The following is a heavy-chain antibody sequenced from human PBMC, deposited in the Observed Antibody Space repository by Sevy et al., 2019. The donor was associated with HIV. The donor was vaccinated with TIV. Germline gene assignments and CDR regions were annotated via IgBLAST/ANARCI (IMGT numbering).Heavy chain of an antibody. Sequence: GGSLRLSCAVSGITVSSNYMGWVRQAPGKGLQWVSGIFASSNTHFPDSVKGRFSISRDNSKNTLSLQMNSLSAEDTAVYYCARAVEDYSEISGWDWYFDLWGRGTLVTVSS. J-gene: IGHJ2*01. CDR3: ARAVEDYSEISGWDWYFDL. V-gene: IGHV3-66*01. CDR2: IFASSNT. CDR1: GITVSSNY. D-gene: IGHD3-22*01.